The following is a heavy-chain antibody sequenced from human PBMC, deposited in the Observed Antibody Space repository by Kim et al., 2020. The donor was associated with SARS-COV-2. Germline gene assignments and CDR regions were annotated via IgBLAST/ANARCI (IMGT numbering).Heavy chain of an antibody. V-gene: IGHV1-3*01. D-gene: IGHD4-17*01. CDR3: ARDYGQEPNWFDP. J-gene: IGHJ5*02. CDR1: GYTFTSYA. CDR2: INAGNGNT. Sequence: ASVKVSCKASGYTFTSYAMHWVRQAPGQRLEWMGWINAGNGNTKYSQKFQGRVTITRDTSASTAYMELSSLRSEDTAVYYCARDYGQEPNWFDPWGQGTLVTVSS.